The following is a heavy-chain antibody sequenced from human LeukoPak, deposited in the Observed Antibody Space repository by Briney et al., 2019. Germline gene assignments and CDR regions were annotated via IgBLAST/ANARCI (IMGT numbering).Heavy chain of an antibody. CDR1: GGTFSSYA. CDR3: ARDSSSWYGPGSGHNE. J-gene: IGHJ4*02. V-gene: IGHV1-69*13. D-gene: IGHD6-13*01. Sequence: SVKVSCKASGGTFSSYAISWVRQAPGQGLEWMGGIIPIFGTANYAQKFQGRVTITADESTSTAYMELSSLRSEDTAVYYCARDSSSWYGPGSGHNEWGQGTLVTVSS. CDR2: IIPIFGTA.